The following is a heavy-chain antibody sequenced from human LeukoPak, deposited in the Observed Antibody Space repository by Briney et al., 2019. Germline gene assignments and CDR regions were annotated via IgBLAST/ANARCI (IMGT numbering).Heavy chain of an antibody. V-gene: IGHV1-69-2*01. D-gene: IGHD2-2*02. J-gene: IGHJ1*01. CDR1: GYTFTDYY. CDR3: ARDPLYCSSTSCYTWEYFQH. CDR2: VDPEDGET. Sequence: GASVKVSCKASGYTFTDYYMHWVQQAPGKGLEWMGRVDPEDGETIYAEKFQGRVTITADTSTDTAYMELSSLRSEDTAVYYCARDPLYCSSTSCYTWEYFQHWGQGTLVTVSS.